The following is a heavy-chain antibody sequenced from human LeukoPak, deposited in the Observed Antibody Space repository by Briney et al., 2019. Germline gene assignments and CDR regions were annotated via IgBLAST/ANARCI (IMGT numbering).Heavy chain of an antibody. CDR2: INHSGST. J-gene: IGHJ4*02. V-gene: IGHV4-34*01. CDR1: GGSFSGYY. CDR3: ARVGLMGRFDY. D-gene: IGHD3-10*01. Sequence: SETLSLTCAVYGGSFSGYYWSWIRQPPGKGLEWIGEINHSGSTNYNPSLKSRVTISVDTSKNQFSLKLSSVTAADTAVYYCARVGLMGRFDYWGQGTLVTVSS.